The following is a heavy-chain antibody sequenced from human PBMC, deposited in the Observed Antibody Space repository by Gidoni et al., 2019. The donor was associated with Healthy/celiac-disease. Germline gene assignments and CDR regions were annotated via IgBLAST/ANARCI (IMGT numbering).Heavy chain of an antibody. CDR3: AKDLSYDYILGSYPFGSFYYGMDV. CDR1: GFTFSSYG. J-gene: IGHJ6*02. CDR2: ISYDGSNK. V-gene: IGHV3-30*18. Sequence: QVQLVEPGGGVVQPGWPLRPLCPASGFTFSSYGMHWVRQAPGKGLEWVAVISYDGSNKYYADSVKGRFAISRDNSKNTMYLQMNRLRAEDTAVYYCAKDLSYDYILGSYPFGSFYYGMDVWGQGTTVTVSS. D-gene: IGHD3-16*02.